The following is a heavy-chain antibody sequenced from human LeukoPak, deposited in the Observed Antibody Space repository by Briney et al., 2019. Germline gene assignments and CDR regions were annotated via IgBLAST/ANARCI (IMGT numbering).Heavy chain of an antibody. CDR1: GFTFSNYW. CDR2: ISSDGSST. J-gene: IGHJ4*02. Sequence: PGGSLRLSCAASGFTFSNYWMHWVRRVPGKGLVWVSRISSDGSSTSYADSVKGRFTISRDNAKNTLYLQMNSLRVEDTAVYYCGTQFRYLVGNWGQGTLVTVSS. V-gene: IGHV3-74*01. D-gene: IGHD3-9*01. CDR3: GTQFRYLVGN.